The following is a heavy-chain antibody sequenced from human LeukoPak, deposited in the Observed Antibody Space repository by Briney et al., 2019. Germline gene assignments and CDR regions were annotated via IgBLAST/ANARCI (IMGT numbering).Heavy chain of an antibody. CDR2: INPSGGST. CDR1: GGTFSSYA. Sequence: ASVKVSCKASGGTFSSYAISWVRQAPGQGLEWMGIINPSGGSTSYAQKFQGRVTMTRDTSTSTVYMELSSLRSEDTAVYYCARDGVVTSDNWFDPWGQGTLVTVSS. V-gene: IGHV1-46*01. D-gene: IGHD4-23*01. J-gene: IGHJ5*02. CDR3: ARDGVVTSDNWFDP.